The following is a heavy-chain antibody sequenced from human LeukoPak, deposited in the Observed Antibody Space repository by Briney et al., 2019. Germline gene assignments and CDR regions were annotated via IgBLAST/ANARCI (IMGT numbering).Heavy chain of an antibody. CDR3: ARDLEYSGSPGAFDI. D-gene: IGHD1-26*01. CDR1: GYTFTSYY. J-gene: IGHJ3*02. V-gene: IGHV1-46*01. CDR2: INPSGGST. Sequence: ASVKVSCKASGYTFTSYYMHWVRQAPGQGLEWMGLINPSGGSTSYAQKFQGRVTMTRDMSTSTVYMELSSLRSEDTAVYYCARDLEYSGSPGAFDIWGQGTMVTVSS.